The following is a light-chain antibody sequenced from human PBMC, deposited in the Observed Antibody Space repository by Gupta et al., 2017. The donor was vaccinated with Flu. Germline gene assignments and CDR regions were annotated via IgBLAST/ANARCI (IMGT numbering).Light chain of an antibody. CDR1: SSNIGAGHQ. CDR2: GDV. J-gene: IGLJ2*01. Sequence: QSVLPQPPSVSGAPGQTFTISCTGTSSNIGAGHQVHCSPPLPGSPPKLLIYGDVVRPPGIADRFSGSNSGTTATLAIAGLQVEEEDDYYCQSFDDSLGGWRIFGGGTKLTVL. CDR3: QSFDDSLGGWRI. V-gene: IGLV1-40*01.